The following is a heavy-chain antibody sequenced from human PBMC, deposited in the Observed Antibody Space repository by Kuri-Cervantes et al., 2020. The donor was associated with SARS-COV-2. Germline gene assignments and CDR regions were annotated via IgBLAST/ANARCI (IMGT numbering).Heavy chain of an antibody. D-gene: IGHD2-21*01. J-gene: IGHJ4*02. V-gene: IGHV1-8*02. CDR2: VKTNSGNT. CDR3: YCAPKEGFDS. CDR1: GYTFTSYG. Sequence: ASVKVPCKASGYTFTSYGINWARQATGQGLEWMGMVKTNSGNTLYAQIFQGRVTMTRDTSTSTVYMELSSLTSEDTAIYYCYCAPKEGFDSWGQGTLVTVSS.